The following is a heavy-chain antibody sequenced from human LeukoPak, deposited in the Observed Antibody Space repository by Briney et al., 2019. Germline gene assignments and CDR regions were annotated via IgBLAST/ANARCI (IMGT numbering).Heavy chain of an antibody. CDR2: IPYSGST. CDR1: GGSISSYY. J-gene: IGHJ4*02. CDR3: LRHSPAVGTFFSC. V-gene: IGHV4-59*08. D-gene: IGHD2/OR15-2a*01. Sequence: PSETLSLTCTVSGGSISSYYWRWVRQPPGKGLEWIGYIPYSGSTNYNTSLTSRGTISIDNSNNQFLHKPRLMNAAHTALSFCLRHSPAVGTFFSCWGQGSLVTVPS.